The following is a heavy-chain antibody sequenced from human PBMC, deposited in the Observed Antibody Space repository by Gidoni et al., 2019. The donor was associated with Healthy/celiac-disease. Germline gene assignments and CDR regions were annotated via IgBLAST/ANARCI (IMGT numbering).Heavy chain of an antibody. V-gene: IGHV1-69*01. Sequence: QVQLVQSGAEVKKPGSSVTVSCKDSGGTFSSDAISWVRQAPGQGLEWMGGIIPIFGTANYAQKFQGRVTITADESTSTAYMELSSLRSEDTAVYYCARDGPYCSGGSCYDLPSAFDIWGQGTMATVSS. D-gene: IGHD2-15*01. J-gene: IGHJ3*02. CDR2: IIPIFGTA. CDR3: ARDGPYCSGGSCYDLPSAFDI. CDR1: GGTFSSDA.